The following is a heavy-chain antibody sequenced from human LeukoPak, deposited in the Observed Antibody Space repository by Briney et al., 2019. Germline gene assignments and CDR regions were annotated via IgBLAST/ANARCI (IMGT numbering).Heavy chain of an antibody. CDR2: ISGSGGST. D-gene: IGHD3-22*01. J-gene: IGHJ3*02. CDR1: GFTFSSYA. CDR3: AKGLYDSRDAFDI. Sequence: GGSLRLSCAASGFTFSSYAMSWVRQAPGKGLEWVSAISGSGGSTYYADSVKGRFTISRDNSKNTLYLQVNSLRAEDTAVYYCAKGLYDSRDAFDIWGQGTMVTVSS. V-gene: IGHV3-23*01.